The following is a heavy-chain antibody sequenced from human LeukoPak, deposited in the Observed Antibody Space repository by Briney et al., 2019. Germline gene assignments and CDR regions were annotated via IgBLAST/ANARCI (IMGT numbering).Heavy chain of an antibody. CDR1: GFTFSTYD. J-gene: IGHJ4*02. Sequence: GGSLRLSCGASGFTFSTYDMHWVRQAPGKGLEWVANIKQDGGEIYYVDSVKGRFTISRDNAKNSLYLQMNSLRAEDMALYYCARSYDSSGYTFDYWGQGTLVTVSS. CDR2: IKQDGGEI. V-gene: IGHV3-7*03. D-gene: IGHD3-22*01. CDR3: ARSYDSSGYTFDY.